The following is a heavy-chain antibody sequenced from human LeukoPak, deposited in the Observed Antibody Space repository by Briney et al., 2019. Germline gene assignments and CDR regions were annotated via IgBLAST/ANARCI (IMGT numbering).Heavy chain of an antibody. D-gene: IGHD2-15*01. J-gene: IGHJ6*02. V-gene: IGHV3-30*18. CDR2: ITYDGRNK. CDR3: AKQKSASNYYYYYSMDL. CDR1: GFTLSTYG. Sequence: GGSLRLSCAASGFTLSTYGMHWVRQAPGKGLEWVAIITYDGRNKYHANSVKGPFSISTDDSKTTLFLQMNSLRAEDTAVYYCAKQKSASNYYYYYSMDLWGQGTTVTVSS.